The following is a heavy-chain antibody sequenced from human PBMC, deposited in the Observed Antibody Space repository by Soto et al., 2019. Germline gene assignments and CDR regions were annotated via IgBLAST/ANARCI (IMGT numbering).Heavy chain of an antibody. V-gene: IGHV3-48*01. CDR3: ARDQLYYNDISGRPLNAFDV. J-gene: IGHJ3*01. Sequence: RGSLRVSCAASGFTFRNYGMNWVRQAPGKGLEWVSYIGIGSSTTYYADSVKGRFTISRDNAKNSLYLQMNSLRAEDTAVYYCARDQLYYNDISGRPLNAFDVWGQGTMVTVSS. CDR1: GFTFRNYG. D-gene: IGHD3-22*01. CDR2: IGIGSSTT.